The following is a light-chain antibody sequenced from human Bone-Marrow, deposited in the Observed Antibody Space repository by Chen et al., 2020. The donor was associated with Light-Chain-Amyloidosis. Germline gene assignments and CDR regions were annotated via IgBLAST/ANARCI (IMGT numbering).Light chain of an antibody. J-gene: IGKJ4*01. V-gene: IGKV3-20*01. CDR2: RAS. CDR1: LSVSYSS. CDR3: QQYADSPALT. Sequence: EIVLTQSPSTLSLSPGERVTLSCRASLSVSYSSLAWYQQKPGQAPRLLIYRASTRAAGIPDRFSGSGSGTDFTLNSSRLEPEDFAVYYCQQYADSPALTFGGGTKVEIK.